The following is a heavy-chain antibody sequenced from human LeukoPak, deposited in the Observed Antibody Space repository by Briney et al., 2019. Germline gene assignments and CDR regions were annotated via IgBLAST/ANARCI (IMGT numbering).Heavy chain of an antibody. Sequence: PGGSLRLPCAASGFNFSASGMHWVRQSPGKGLEWVALIWYDGSYKLSADSVKGRFSISRDNSKNTVYLEMNSLRPGDTAVYYCATDGGYCLDYWGQGTLVTVSS. V-gene: IGHV3-33*01. CDR3: ATDGGYCLDY. CDR1: GFNFSASG. J-gene: IGHJ4*02. CDR2: IWYDGSYK. D-gene: IGHD2-21*01.